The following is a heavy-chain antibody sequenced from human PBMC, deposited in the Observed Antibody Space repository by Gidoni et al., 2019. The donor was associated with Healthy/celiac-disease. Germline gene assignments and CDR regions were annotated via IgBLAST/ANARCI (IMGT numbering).Heavy chain of an antibody. V-gene: IGHV3-21*01. CDR2: ISSSSSYI. CDR3: ASLRGVTPVEKQPAATEDSY. CDR1: GFTFSSYS. J-gene: IGHJ4*02. Sequence: EVQLVESGGGLVKPGGSLRLSCAASGFTFSSYSMNWVRQAPGKGLEWVSSISSSSSYIYYADSGKGRFTISRDNAKNSLYLQMNSLRAEDTAVYYWASLRGVTPVEKQPAATEDSYWGQGTLVTVSS. D-gene: IGHD4-17*01.